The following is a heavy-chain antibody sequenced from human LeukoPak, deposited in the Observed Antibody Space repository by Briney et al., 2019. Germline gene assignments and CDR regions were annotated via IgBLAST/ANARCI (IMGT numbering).Heavy chain of an antibody. CDR1: GFTFSSYA. J-gene: IGHJ5*02. CDR2: ISGSGGST. Sequence: GGSLRLSCAASGFTFSSYAMSWVRQAPGKGLEWVSAISGSGGSTYYADSVKGRFTISRDNSKNTLYLQMNSLRAEDTAVYYCAKDATGQLARSPNWFDPWGQGTLVTVSS. CDR3: AKDATGQLARSPNWFDP. D-gene: IGHD6-6*01. V-gene: IGHV3-23*01.